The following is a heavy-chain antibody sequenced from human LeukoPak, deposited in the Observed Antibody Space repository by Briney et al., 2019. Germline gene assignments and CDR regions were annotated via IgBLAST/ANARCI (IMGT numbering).Heavy chain of an antibody. J-gene: IGHJ6*02. CDR2: IHDSGST. V-gene: IGHV4-59*12. CDR3: ARDQDYYYGMDV. CDR1: GGSISSYY. Sequence: PSETLSLTCTVPGGSISSYYWSWIRQPPGKGLEWIGNIHDSGSTNYKTSLKSRVTISIDTSKNQFSLKLNSVTAADTAVYYCARDQDYYYGMDVWGQGTTVTVSS.